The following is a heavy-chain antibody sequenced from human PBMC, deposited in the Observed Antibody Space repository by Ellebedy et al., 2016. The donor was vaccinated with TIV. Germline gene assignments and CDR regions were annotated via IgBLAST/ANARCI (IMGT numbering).Heavy chain of an antibody. CDR3: VREAVAATGTPWFDP. D-gene: IGHD6-13*01. J-gene: IGHJ5*02. CDR1: GFAFANST. Sequence: ASVKVSCKASGFAFANSTISWVRQAPGQGLEWLGWTSVFNGNSDYTQKLQGRVTMTTDTSTSTAYMELRSLRPDDTAVYYCVREAVAATGTPWFDPWGQGALVTVSS. V-gene: IGHV1-18*01. CDR2: TSVFNGNS.